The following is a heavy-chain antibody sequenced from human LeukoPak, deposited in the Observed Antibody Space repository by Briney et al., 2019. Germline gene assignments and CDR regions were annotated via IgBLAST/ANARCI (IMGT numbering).Heavy chain of an antibody. CDR2: ISYDGSNK. CDR3: ARDRARDSSSWYVGHFGY. D-gene: IGHD6-13*01. V-gene: IGHV3-30*04. Sequence: GRSLRLSCAASGFTFSSYAMHWVRQAPGKGLEWVAVISYDGSNKYYADSVKGRFTISRDNSKNTLYLQMNSLRAEDTGVYYCARDRARDSSSWYVGHFGYWGQGTLVTVSS. CDR1: GFTFSSYA. J-gene: IGHJ4*02.